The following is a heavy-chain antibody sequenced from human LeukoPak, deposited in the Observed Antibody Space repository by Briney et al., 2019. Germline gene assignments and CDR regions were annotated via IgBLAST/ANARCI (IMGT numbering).Heavy chain of an antibody. CDR1: GYTFTSYA. D-gene: IGHD3-16*01. V-gene: IGHV7-4-1*02. CDR2: FNTNTGNA. J-gene: IGHJ6*02. Sequence: GASVKVSCKASGYTFTSYAINWVRQAPGQGLEWMGWFNTNTGNAAYAQGLTGRSVFSLDTSVSTAYLEISSLKAEDTAVYYCARPMGRYYYYGMDVWGQGTTVTVS. CDR3: ARPMGRYYYYGMDV.